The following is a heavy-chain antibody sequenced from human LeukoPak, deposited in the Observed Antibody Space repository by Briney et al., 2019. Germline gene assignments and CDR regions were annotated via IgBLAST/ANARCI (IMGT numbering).Heavy chain of an antibody. J-gene: IGHJ4*02. CDR1: GFTFSSYW. CDR3: ARAGIAAGLRQPSDY. Sequence: GGSLRLSCAASGFTFSSYWMSWVRQAPGKGLEWVANIKQDGSEKYYVDSVKGRFTISRDNAKNSLYLQMNSLRAEDTAVYYCARAGIAAGLRQPSDYWGQGTLVTVSS. D-gene: IGHD6-6*01. V-gene: IGHV3-7*01. CDR2: IKQDGSEK.